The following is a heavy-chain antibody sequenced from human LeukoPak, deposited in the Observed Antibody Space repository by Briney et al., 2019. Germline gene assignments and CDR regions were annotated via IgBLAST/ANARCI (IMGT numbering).Heavy chain of an antibody. J-gene: IGHJ4*02. CDR3: AKGPPGRLVVPAAIPLY. CDR1: GFTFSSYA. V-gene: IGHV3-23*01. D-gene: IGHD2-2*02. CDR2: ISGSGGST. Sequence: PGGSLRLSCAASGFTFSSYAMSWVRQAPGKGLEWVSAISGSGGSTYYADSVKGRFTISRDNSKNTLYLQMNSLRAEDTAVYYCAKGPPGRLVVPAAIPLYWGQGTLVTVSS.